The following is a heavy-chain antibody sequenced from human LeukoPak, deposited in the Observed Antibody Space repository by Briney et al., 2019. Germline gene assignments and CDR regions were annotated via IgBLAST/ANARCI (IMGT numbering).Heavy chain of an antibody. V-gene: IGHV4-59*01. CDR1: GGSISSYY. J-gene: IGHJ3*02. D-gene: IGHD3-22*01. CDR3: ARATYYYDSSGFPTPSDAFDI. CDR2: IYYSGSN. Sequence: SETLSLTCTVSGGSISSYYWSWIRQSPGKGPEWIGYIYYSGSNNYNPSLKSRVTISVDTSKNQFSLKLSSVTAADTAVYYCARATYYYDSSGFPTPSDAFDIWGQGTMVTVSS.